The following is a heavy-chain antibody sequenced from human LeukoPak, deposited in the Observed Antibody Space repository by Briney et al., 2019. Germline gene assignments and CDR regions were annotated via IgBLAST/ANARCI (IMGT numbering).Heavy chain of an antibody. CDR1: GFTFSLYW. CDR3: ARDQEYQLLCD. D-gene: IGHD2-2*01. J-gene: IGHJ4*02. CDR2: IKQDGSEK. V-gene: IGHV3-7*01. Sequence: GGSLRLSCAASGFTFSLYWMNWVRRAPGKGLEWVANIKQDGSEKNYVDSVKGRFTISRDNAENSLYLQMNSLRAEDTAVYYCARDQEYQLLCDWGQGTLVTVSS.